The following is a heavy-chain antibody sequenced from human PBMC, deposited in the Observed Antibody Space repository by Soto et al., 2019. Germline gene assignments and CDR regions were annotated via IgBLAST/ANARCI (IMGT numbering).Heavy chain of an antibody. J-gene: IGHJ4*02. V-gene: IGHV3-30*18. CDR2: TSFDGRHK. CDR1: GFTFSNYG. CDR3: AKDGAPRYCGRSTCHPAGAY. D-gene: IGHD2-2*01. Sequence: QVLLVESGGGVVQPGRSLRLSCAGSGFTFSNYGLHWVRQAPGKGLECVSFTSFDGRHKYYADSVKGRFTISRDNSNNMLYLQMDSLRAEDTAVYYCAKDGAPRYCGRSTCHPAGAYWGQGTLVTVSS.